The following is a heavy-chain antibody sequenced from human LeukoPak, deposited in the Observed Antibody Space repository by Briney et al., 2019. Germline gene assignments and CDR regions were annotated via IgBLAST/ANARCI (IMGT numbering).Heavy chain of an antibody. D-gene: IGHD3-3*01. V-gene: IGHV3-21*01. Sequence: GGSLRLSCAASGFTFSSYSMNWVRQAPGKGLEWVSSISSSSSYIYYADSVKGRFTISRDNAKNSLYPQMNSLRAEDTAVYYCAREGGIGVDYWGQGTLVTVSS. CDR3: AREGGIGVDY. CDR2: ISSSSSYI. J-gene: IGHJ4*02. CDR1: GFTFSSYS.